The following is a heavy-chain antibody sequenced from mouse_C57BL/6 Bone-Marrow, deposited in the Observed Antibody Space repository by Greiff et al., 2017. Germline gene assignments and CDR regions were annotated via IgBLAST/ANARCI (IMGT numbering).Heavy chain of an antibody. V-gene: IGHV1-64*01. CDR1: GYTFPSYW. J-gene: IGHJ1*03. Sequence: QVQLKQPGAELVKPGASVKLSCKASGYTFPSYWMHWVKQRPGQGLEWIGMIHPNSGSTNYNEKFKSKATLTVDKSSSTAYMQLSSLTSEDSAVYYCARWGVYYYGSSYDGYFDVWGTGTTVTVSS. CDR2: IHPNSGST. CDR3: ARWGVYYYGSSYDGYFDV. D-gene: IGHD1-1*01.